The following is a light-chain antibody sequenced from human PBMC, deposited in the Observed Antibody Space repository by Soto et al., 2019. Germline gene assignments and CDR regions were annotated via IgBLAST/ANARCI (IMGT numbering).Light chain of an antibody. CDR1: QSIITS. V-gene: IGKV1-39*01. Sequence: DIQMTQSPATLSASVGDRVTITCRASQSIITSLAWYQQKPDKAPKLLIYGSSRLQTGVPSRFSGSGSGTDFTLTISSVQPEDFATYFCQHTYRTPWTFGQGTKVDIK. CDR3: QHTYRTPWT. CDR2: GSS. J-gene: IGKJ1*01.